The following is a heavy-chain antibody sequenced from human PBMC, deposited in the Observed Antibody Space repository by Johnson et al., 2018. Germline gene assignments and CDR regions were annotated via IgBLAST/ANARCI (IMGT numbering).Heavy chain of an antibody. V-gene: IGHV3-13*01. D-gene: IGHD3-10*01. J-gene: IGHJ6*02. CDR2: IGTAGDT. Sequence: QLVESGGGLVQPGGSLRLSCAASGFTFSSYDMHWVRQATGKGLEWVSAIGTAGDTYYPGSVKGRFTISRDNAKNSLYLQMNSLRAEDTAAYYCARWQEYYYGSGSHADIWGQGTTVTVSS. CDR1: GFTFSSYD. CDR3: ARWQEYYYGSGSHADI.